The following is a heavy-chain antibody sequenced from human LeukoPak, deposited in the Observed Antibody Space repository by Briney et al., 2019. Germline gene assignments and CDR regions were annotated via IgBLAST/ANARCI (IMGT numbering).Heavy chain of an antibody. V-gene: IGHV5-51*01. D-gene: IGHD3-22*01. CDR1: GYSFTSYW. Sequence: GESLKISCKGSGYSFTSYWIGWVRQMPGKGLEWMGIIYPGDSDTRYRPSFQGQVTISADKSTSTAYLQWSSLKASDTAMYYCARRGKATYYYDSSGYRGPGDYWGQGTLVTVSS. CDR2: IYPGDSDT. CDR3: ARRGKATYYYDSSGYRGPGDY. J-gene: IGHJ4*02.